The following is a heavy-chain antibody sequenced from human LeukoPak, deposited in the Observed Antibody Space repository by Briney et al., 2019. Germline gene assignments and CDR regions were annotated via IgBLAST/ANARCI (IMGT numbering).Heavy chain of an antibody. CDR3: AKVIRGGYGMDV. CDR1: GFTFSRYW. D-gene: IGHD3-10*01. CDR2: ISYSSSLT. V-gene: IGHV3-48*02. Sequence: GGSLRLSCAASGFTFSRYWMSWVRQAPGKGLEWVSYISYSSSLTDYADSVKGRFTISRDNAKNSLSLQLNSLRDEDTAVYFCAKVIRGGYGMDVWGQGTTVTVSS. J-gene: IGHJ6*02.